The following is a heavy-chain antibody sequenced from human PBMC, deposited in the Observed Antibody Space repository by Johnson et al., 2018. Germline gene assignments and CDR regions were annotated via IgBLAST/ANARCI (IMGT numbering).Heavy chain of an antibody. CDR3: ARAVRDSRGVVDRGHYYYYMDV. Sequence: QVQLVQSGAEVKKPGASVKVSCKASGYTFTSYDINWVRQATGQGLEWMGWMNPNSGNTGYAQKFQGRVTMTRNTSISTAYMELSSLRSEDTAVYYCARAVRDSRGVVDRGHYYYYMDVWGKGTTVTVSS. V-gene: IGHV1-8*01. CDR1: GYTFTSYD. D-gene: IGHD2-15*01. CDR2: MNPNSGNT. J-gene: IGHJ6*03.